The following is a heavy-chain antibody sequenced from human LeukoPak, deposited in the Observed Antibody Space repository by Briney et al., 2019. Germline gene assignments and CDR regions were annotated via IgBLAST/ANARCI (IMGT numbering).Heavy chain of an antibody. Sequence: SETLSLTCTVSGGSISSNYWSWIRQTPGKGLEWIGYVYSSGSTNYNPSLKSRVTISVDTSKNQVSLKLTSVTAADTAVYYCARHSRTYMYYWGQGTLVTVSS. J-gene: IGHJ4*02. CDR3: ARHSRTYMYY. CDR1: GGSISSNY. D-gene: IGHD4-11*01. V-gene: IGHV4-59*08. CDR2: VYSSGST.